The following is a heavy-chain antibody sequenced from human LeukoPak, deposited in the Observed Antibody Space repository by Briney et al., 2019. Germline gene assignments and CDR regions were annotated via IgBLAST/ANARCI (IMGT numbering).Heavy chain of an antibody. V-gene: IGHV3-30-3*01. Sequence: GGTLRLSCAASGFTFSSYAMHWVRQAPGKGLEWVAVISYDGSNKYYADSVKGRFTISRDNSKNTLYLQMNSLRAEDTAVYYCARYYDSSGIDYWGQGTLVTVSS. CDR2: ISYDGSNK. J-gene: IGHJ4*02. D-gene: IGHD3-22*01. CDR1: GFTFSSYA. CDR3: ARYYDSSGIDY.